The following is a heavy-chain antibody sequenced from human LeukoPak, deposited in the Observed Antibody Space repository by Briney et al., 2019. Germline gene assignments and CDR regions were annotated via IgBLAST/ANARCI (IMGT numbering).Heavy chain of an antibody. CDR3: AKALDTYGYMRFDF. CDR1: GFTFDDYG. D-gene: IGHD5-18*01. Sequence: PGGSLRLSCAASGFTFDDYGMSWVRQAPGKGLEWVSAINGGGDTTYYADSVKGRFTISRDKSKNTMYLQMNSLRAEDTALYYCAKALDTYGYMRFDFWGQGTLVTVSS. J-gene: IGHJ4*02. V-gene: IGHV3-23*01. CDR2: INGGGDTT.